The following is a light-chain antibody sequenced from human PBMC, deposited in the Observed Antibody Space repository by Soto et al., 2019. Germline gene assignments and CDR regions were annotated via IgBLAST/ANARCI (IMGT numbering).Light chain of an antibody. CDR3: LQGYNYPRT. CDR1: QGIRND. J-gene: IGKJ1*01. CDR2: AAS. V-gene: IGKV1-6*01. Sequence: AIQMTQSPSSLSASVGDRVTITCRASQGIRNDLGWYQQKPGKAPKLLIYAASSLQSGVPSRFSGSGSGTHSTLTISSLQPEDFASYYCLQGYNYPRTFGQGTKVEI.